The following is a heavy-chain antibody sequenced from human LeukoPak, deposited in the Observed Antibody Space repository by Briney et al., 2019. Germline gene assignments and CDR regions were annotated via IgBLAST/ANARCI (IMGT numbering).Heavy chain of an antibody. CDR2: IYYSGST. V-gene: IGHV4-59*01. Sequence: PSETLSLTCTVSGGSISTYYWNWIRQPPGKGLEWIGYIYYSGSTNYNPSLKSRVTISVDTSKNQFSLKLSSVTAADTAVYYCARGELRYFDWLSLGPFDYWGQGTLVTVSS. D-gene: IGHD3-9*01. J-gene: IGHJ4*02. CDR3: ARGELRYFDWLSLGPFDY. CDR1: GGSISTYY.